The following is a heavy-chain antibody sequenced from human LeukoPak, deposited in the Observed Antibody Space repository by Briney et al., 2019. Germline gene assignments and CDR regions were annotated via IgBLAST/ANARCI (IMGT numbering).Heavy chain of an antibody. CDR2: ISGSGGST. D-gene: IGHD2-2*01. Sequence: PGGSLRLSCAASGFTFSSYAMSWVRQAPGKGLEWVSAISGSGGSTYYADSVKGRFTISRDNSKNTLYLQMNSLRSEDTAVYYCASGVGYCSSTSCYGPHNYYYYYMDVWGKGTTVTVSS. J-gene: IGHJ6*03. V-gene: IGHV3-23*01. CDR3: ASGVGYCSSTSCYGPHNYYYYYMDV. CDR1: GFTFSSYA.